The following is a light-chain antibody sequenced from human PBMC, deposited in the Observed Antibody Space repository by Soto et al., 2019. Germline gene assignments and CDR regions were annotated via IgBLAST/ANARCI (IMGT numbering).Light chain of an antibody. V-gene: IGKV3-15*01. CDR1: QSVSSN. J-gene: IGKJ1*01. Sequence: EIVLTQSPGTLSLSPGERATLSCRASQSVSSNLAWYQQKPGQAPRLLIYGASTRATGIPARFSGSGSGTEFTLTISSLQSEDFAVYYCQQCYNWPQWTFGQGTKVDIK. CDR3: QQCYNWPQWT. CDR2: GAS.